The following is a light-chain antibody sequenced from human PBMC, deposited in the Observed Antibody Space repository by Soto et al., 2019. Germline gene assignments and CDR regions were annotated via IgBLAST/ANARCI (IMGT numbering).Light chain of an antibody. CDR1: QSVSRN. J-gene: IGKJ5*01. CDR3: QQYNEWPLT. CDR2: GAS. V-gene: IGKV3-15*01. Sequence: EIVLTQSPGTLSLSPGERATLSCRASQSVSRNLAWYQQKPGQTPRLLIYGASTRATGIPDRFSGSGSGTEFTLTISSLQSEDFAVYYCQQYNEWPLTFGQGTRLEIK.